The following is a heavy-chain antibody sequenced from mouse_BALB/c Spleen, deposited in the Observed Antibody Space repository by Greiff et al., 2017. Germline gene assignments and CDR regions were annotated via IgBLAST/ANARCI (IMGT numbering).Heavy chain of an antibody. CDR2: ISDGGSYT. CDR3: ARDIGTTAWFAY. Sequence: EVQGVESGGGLVKPGGSLKLSCAASGFTFSDYYMYWVRQTPEKRLEWVATISDGGSYTYYPDSVKGRFTISRDNAKNNLYLQMSSLKSEDTAMYYCARDIGTTAWFAYWGQGTLVTVSA. CDR1: GFTFSDYY. J-gene: IGHJ3*01. D-gene: IGHD2-14*01. V-gene: IGHV5-4*02.